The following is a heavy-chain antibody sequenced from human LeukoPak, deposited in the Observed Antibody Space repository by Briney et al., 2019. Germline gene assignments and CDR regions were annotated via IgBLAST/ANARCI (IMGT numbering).Heavy chain of an antibody. D-gene: IGHD6-13*01. CDR1: GYTFTGYY. V-gene: IGHV1-2*06. CDR2: INPNSGGT. Sequence: ASVKVSCKASGYTFTGYYMHWVRQAPGQGLEWMGRINPNSGGTNYAQKFQGRVTMTRDTSISTAYMELSRLRSDDTAVYYCARRIAAAGHVDYWGQGTLVTVSS. J-gene: IGHJ4*02. CDR3: ARRIAAAGHVDY.